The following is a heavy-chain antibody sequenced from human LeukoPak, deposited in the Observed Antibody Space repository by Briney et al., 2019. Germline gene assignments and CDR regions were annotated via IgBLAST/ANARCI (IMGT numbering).Heavy chain of an antibody. CDR2: INHSGST. V-gene: IGHV4-34*01. J-gene: IGHJ4*02. D-gene: IGHD3-10*01. CDR3: ATFGSGSLVSNSY. CDR1: GGSFSGYY. Sequence: PSETLSLTCAVYGGSFSGYYWSWIRQPPGKGLERIGEINHSGSTNYNPTLKSRVTISVDTSKNQFSLKLSSVTAADTAVYYCATFGSGSLVSNSYWGQGTLVTVSS.